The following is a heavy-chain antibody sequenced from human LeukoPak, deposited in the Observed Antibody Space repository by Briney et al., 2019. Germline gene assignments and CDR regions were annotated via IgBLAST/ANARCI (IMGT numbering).Heavy chain of an antibody. CDR1: GGSISSYC. D-gene: IGHD2-15*01. CDR2: IYYSGST. J-gene: IGHJ4*02. Sequence: SSETLSLTGTVSGGSISSYCWSWIRQPPGKGLEWIGYIYYSGSTNYNPSLKSRVTISVDTSKNQFSLKLSSVTAADTAVYYCARRYCSGGSCYSALDYWGQGALVTVSS. V-gene: IGHV4-59*01. CDR3: ARRYCSGGSCYSALDY.